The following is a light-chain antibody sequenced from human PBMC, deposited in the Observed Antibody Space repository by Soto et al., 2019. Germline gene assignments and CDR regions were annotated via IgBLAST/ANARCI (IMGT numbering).Light chain of an antibody. CDR3: QQYGSSST. CDR1: QSFSSSY. V-gene: IGKV3-20*01. Sequence: EIVLTQSPGTLSLSPGERATLSCRASQSFSSSYLAWYKQKPGQAPRLLIYDASIRATGIPDRFSGSGSGTDFTLTISRLEPEDFAVYYCQQYGSSSTVGQGTRLEIK. J-gene: IGKJ5*01. CDR2: DAS.